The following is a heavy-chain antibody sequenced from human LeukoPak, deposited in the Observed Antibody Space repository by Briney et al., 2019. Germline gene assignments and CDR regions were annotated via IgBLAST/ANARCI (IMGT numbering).Heavy chain of an antibody. J-gene: IGHJ4*02. V-gene: IGHV1-3*01. Sequence: ASVKVSCKASGYTFIGYAIHWVRQAPGQRFEWMGWIDADNGDTRSSQRFQGRVTITRDTSANTVHMKLSSLTSEDTAVYYCARGSTSDWPLDHWGQGTLVTISS. D-gene: IGHD6-19*01. CDR2: IDADNGDT. CDR1: GYTFIGYA. CDR3: ARGSTSDWPLDH.